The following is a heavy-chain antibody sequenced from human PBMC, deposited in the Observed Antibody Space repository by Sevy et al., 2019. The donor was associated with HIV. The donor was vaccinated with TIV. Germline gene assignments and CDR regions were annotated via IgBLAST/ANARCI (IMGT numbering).Heavy chain of an antibody. CDR2: VTSDGTT. J-gene: IGHJ4*02. CDR1: GLTLTTTG. Sequence: GGSLRLSCAASGLTLTTTGMSWVRQAPGKGLEWVAGVTSDGTTYYADSVRDRFTVSRDNCKNTLYLQLNSLGADDTAVFYGAGGDTTMITDLDYWGQGTLVTVSS. D-gene: IGHD3-16*01. CDR3: AGGDTTMITDLDY. V-gene: IGHV3-23*01.